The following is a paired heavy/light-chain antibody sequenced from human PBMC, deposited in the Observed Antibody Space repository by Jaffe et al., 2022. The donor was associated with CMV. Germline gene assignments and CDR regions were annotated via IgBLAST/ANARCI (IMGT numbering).Light chain of an antibody. CDR3: QSYDNSLSGSKV. CDR1: SYNIGAGYD. CDR2: VNN. Sequence: QSVLTQPPSVSGAPGQRVTISCTGTSYNIGAGYDVHWYQQLPGAAPKLLIYVNNHRPSGVPDRFSGSKSGTSASLTITGLQAEDEADYYCQSYDNSLSGSKVFGGGTKLTVL. V-gene: IGLV1-40*01. J-gene: IGLJ2*01.
Heavy chain of an antibody. CDR2: FDPEDGEA. Sequence: VQLVQSGAEVKKPGASVKVSCRVSGHTLTELSIHWVRQAPGKGLEWMGNFDPEDGEAIFRQRFQARVTMTEDKFTNTAYMELSSLRSEDSAMYYCVTDAVGAGNSPWFDSWGQGTLVTVSS. J-gene: IGHJ5*01. V-gene: IGHV1-24*01. D-gene: IGHD1-26*01. CDR3: VTDAVGAGNSPWFDS. CDR1: GHTLTELS.